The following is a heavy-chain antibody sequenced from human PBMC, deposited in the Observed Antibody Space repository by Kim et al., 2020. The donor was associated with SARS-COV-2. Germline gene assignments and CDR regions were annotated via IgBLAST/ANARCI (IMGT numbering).Heavy chain of an antibody. Sequence: YADSVKGRFTISRANAKNPLYLQMNSLRAEDTAVYYCAREVSSVYYYFDYWGQGTLVTVSS. V-gene: IGHV3-74*01. J-gene: IGHJ4*02. D-gene: IGHD1-20*01. CDR3: AREVSSVYYYFDY.